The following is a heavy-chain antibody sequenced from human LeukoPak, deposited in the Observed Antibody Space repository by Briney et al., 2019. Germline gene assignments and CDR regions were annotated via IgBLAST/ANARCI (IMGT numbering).Heavy chain of an antibody. J-gene: IGHJ5*02. Sequence: ASVKVSCKASGYTFTSYGISWVRQAPGQGLEWMGWISAYNGNTNYAQKLQGRVTMTTDTSTSTAYMELRSLRSDGTAVYYCARDLWVGYCSSTSCHTGFDPWGQGTLVTVSS. CDR2: ISAYNGNT. CDR3: ARDLWVGYCSSTSCHTGFDP. D-gene: IGHD2-2*02. V-gene: IGHV1-18*01. CDR1: GYTFTSYG.